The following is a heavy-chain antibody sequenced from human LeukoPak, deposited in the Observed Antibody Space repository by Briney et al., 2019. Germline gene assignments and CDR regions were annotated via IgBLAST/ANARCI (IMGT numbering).Heavy chain of an antibody. CDR1: GGSISSNY. J-gene: IGHJ4*02. CDR2: MHYSGSS. CDR3: ARLKVDMAREPYYFDY. V-gene: IGHV4-59*08. D-gene: IGHD3-10*01. Sequence: SETLSLTCTVSGGSISSNYWSRIRQPPGKGLEWIGYMHYSGSSNYNPSLKSRVHISVDTSKNQFSLKLNSVTAADTAVYYCARLKVDMAREPYYFDYWGQGTLVTVSS.